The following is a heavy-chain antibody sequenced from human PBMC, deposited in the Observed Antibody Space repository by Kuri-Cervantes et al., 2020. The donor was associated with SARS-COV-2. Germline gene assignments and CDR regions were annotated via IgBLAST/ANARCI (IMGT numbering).Heavy chain of an antibody. CDR2: IIPIFGTA. D-gene: IGHD2-15*01. Sequence: SVKVSCKASGGTFSSYAISWVRQAPGQGLEWMGGIIPIFGTANYAQKFQGRVTITADESTSTTYMELSSLRSEDTAVYYCARDRVVPGDYYYYGMDVWGQGTTVTVSS. CDR3: ARDRVVPGDYYYYGMDV. J-gene: IGHJ6*02. V-gene: IGHV1-69*13. CDR1: GGTFSSYA.